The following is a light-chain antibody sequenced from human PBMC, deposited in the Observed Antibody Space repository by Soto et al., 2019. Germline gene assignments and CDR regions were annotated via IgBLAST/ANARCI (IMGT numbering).Light chain of an antibody. CDR3: QQYNSYSLS. V-gene: IGKV1-5*01. J-gene: IGKJ4*01. CDR2: EAS. CDR1: QSISSW. Sequence: QMTQSPSTLSTSVGDRVTITCRASQSISSWLAWYQQKPGKAPKLLMYEASSLESGVPSRFSGSGSGTEFTLTISSLQPDDFATYYCQQYNSYSLSFGGGTKVDIK.